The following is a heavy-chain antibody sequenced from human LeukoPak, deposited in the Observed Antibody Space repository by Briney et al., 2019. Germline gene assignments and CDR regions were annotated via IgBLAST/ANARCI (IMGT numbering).Heavy chain of an antibody. CDR2: MSDSGDST. J-gene: IGHJ4*02. D-gene: IGHD3-9*01. CDR3: ARRWFFDY. Sequence: GSLRLSCAASGFTFSSYGMSWVRQAPGKGLEWVSAMSDSGDSTYYADSVKGRFTISRDNSKNTLYLQMNSLRSEDTAVYYCARRWFFDYWGQGTLVTVSS. V-gene: IGHV3-23*01. CDR1: GFTFSSYG.